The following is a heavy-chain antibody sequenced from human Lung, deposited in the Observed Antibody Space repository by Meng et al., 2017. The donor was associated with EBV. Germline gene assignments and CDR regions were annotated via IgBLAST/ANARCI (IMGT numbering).Heavy chain of an antibody. CDR1: VYTFTSYD. Sequence: QIRPVQAGARVKKPGASVKASCKASVYTFTSYDINWVRQGTGQGLEWMGWMNPNRGTTGYAQKFQGRVTMTRNTSKSTAYMDLSSLRSEDTAVYYCATGVADFEYWGQGTLVTVSS. CDR3: ATGVADFEY. D-gene: IGHD6-19*01. J-gene: IGHJ4*02. V-gene: IGHV1-8*01. CDR2: MNPNRGTT.